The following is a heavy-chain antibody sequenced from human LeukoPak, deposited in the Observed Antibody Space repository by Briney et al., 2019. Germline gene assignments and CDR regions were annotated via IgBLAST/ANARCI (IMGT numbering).Heavy chain of an antibody. J-gene: IGHJ6*02. Sequence: GGSLRLSCAASGFTFSSYAMTWARQAPGKGLEWVSGISGSGGNTYYADSVKGRFTISRDNSKNTLYLQMNSLRAEDTAIYYCSKVGRSLPHYGRDVWGQGTTVTVSS. V-gene: IGHV3-23*01. CDR3: SKVGRSLPHYGRDV. CDR2: ISGSGGNT. D-gene: IGHD6-13*01. CDR1: GFTFSSYA.